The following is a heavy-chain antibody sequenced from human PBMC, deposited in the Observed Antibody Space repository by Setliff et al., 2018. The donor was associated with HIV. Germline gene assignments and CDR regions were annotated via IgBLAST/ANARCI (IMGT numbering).Heavy chain of an antibody. CDR2: ITITGSTI. CDR1: GFPFITYN. D-gene: IGHD4-17*01. CDR3: ARLSPPDDYGDLGGIDY. Sequence: GGSLRLSCAASGFPFITYNMNWVRQAPGKGLEWVSYITITGSTIYYADSVKGRFTIFRDNAKNSLYLQLNSLRAEDTAVYYCARLSPPDDYGDLGGIDYWGQGTLVTVSS. J-gene: IGHJ4*02. V-gene: IGHV3-48*04.